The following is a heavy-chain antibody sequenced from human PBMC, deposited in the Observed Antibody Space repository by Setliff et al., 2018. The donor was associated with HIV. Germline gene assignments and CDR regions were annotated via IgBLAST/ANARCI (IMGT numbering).Heavy chain of an antibody. CDR1: GGSFSDYY. V-gene: IGHV4-4*09. J-gene: IGHJ4*02. CDR3: AKTIGRYFDIFDN. Sequence: PSETLSLTCALYGGSFSDYYWSWIRQPPGRGLEWIGYIYSSGSTNFNPPLQSRVTISVDTSKNQFSLKLSSVTAADTAVYYCAKTIGRYFDIFDNWGQGTLVTVSS. D-gene: IGHD3-9*01. CDR2: IYSSGST.